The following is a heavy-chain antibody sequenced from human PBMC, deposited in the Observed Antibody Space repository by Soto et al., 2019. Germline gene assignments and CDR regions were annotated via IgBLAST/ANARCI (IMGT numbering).Heavy chain of an antibody. CDR2: IYHTGST. CDR3: ARRQYVEVYATKSFYAGLDV. D-gene: IGHD2-21*01. Sequence: SESLSLTCEVSGASLTSTGWWSWVRQSPGKGLEWIGEIYHTGSTTYNPSLKSRLTISIDTSKSTFSLKLTPVTAADSAVYFCARRQYVEVYATKSFYAGLDVWGQGTTVTVSS. CDR1: GASLTSTGW. V-gene: IGHV4-4*02. J-gene: IGHJ6*02.